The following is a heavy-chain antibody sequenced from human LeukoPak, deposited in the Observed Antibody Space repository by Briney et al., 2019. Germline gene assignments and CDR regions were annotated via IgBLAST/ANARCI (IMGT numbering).Heavy chain of an antibody. V-gene: IGHV1-2*02. CDR1: GYTFTVYY. CDR3: ARSPRRATYYYYMDV. J-gene: IGHJ6*03. Sequence: ASVKVSFKASGYTFTVYYMHWVRQAPGQGLEWMGWINPNSGGTNYAQKFQGRVTMTRDTSISTAYMELSRLRSDDTAVYYCARSPRRATYYYYMDVWGKGTTVTVSS. CDR2: INPNSGGT.